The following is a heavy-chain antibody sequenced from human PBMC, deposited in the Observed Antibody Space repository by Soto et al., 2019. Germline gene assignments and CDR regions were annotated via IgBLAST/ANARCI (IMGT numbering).Heavy chain of an antibody. CDR3: AKRDSGSGRSPPMINY. Sequence: EVQLLESGGGLVQPGGSLRLSCAASGFTFSSYSMNWVRQAPGKGLEWVASVGGGGDNTFYADSVKGRFTISRDDSQNTLYLQMNSLRAEHTAVYFCAKRDSGSGRSPPMINYWGQGTLGTVSS. CDR2: VGGGGDNT. J-gene: IGHJ4*02. V-gene: IGHV3-23*01. D-gene: IGHD3-10*01. CDR1: GFTFSSYS.